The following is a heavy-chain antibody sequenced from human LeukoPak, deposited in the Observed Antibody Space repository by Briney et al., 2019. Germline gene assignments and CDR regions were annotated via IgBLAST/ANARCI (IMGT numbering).Heavy chain of an antibody. CDR3: ASPLGDCSSTSCYESDY. J-gene: IGHJ4*02. D-gene: IGHD2-2*01. CDR2: IIPILGVA. V-gene: IGHV1-69*04. Sequence: GASVKVSCKASGGTFSSYAISWVRQAPGQGLEWMGRIIPILGVANYAQKFQGRVTTTADKSTSTAYMELSSLRSEDTAVYYCASPLGDCSSTSCYESDYWGQGTLVTVSS. CDR1: GGTFSSYA.